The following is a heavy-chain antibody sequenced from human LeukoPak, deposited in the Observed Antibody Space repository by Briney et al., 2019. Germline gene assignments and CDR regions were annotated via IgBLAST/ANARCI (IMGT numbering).Heavy chain of an antibody. Sequence: GGSLRLSCAASGFTFSSSWMTWVRQAPGKGLEWVAHIKEDGTEEYYVDSVKGRFTISRDNSKNSLYLQMNSLRTEDTALYYCAKDIQYSSSWYLNYWGQGTLVTVSS. D-gene: IGHD6-13*01. CDR1: GFTFSSSW. V-gene: IGHV3-7*05. CDR3: AKDIQYSSSWYLNY. J-gene: IGHJ4*02. CDR2: IKEDGTEE.